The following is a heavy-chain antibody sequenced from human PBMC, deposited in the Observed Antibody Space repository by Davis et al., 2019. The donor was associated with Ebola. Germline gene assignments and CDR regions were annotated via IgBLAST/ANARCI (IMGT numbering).Heavy chain of an antibody. CDR1: GFTFSSYG. D-gene: IGHD2-2*01. CDR2: IWYDGSNK. V-gene: IGHV3-33*08. J-gene: IGHJ6*03. Sequence: PGGSLRLSCAASGFTFSSYGMHWVRQAPGKGLEWVAVIWYDGSNKYYADSVKGRFTISRDNSKNTLYLQMNSLRAEDTAVYYCARDGFYCSSTSCYQRYYYYMDVWGKGTTFTVSS. CDR3: ARDGFYCSSTSCYQRYYYYMDV.